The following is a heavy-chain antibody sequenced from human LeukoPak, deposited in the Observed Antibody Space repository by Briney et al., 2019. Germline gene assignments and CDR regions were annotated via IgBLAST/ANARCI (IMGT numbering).Heavy chain of an antibody. Sequence: PGGSLRLSCAVSGFTLSSKYMSWARQAPGKGLEWVRYIYRGGSTYYAASVKGRFTTSRDNSKNTLDLQINSLRAEDTAVYYCAYDRSGPFDCWGQVALVTAAS. CDR3: AYDRSGPFDC. CDR2: IYRGGST. CDR1: GFTLSSKY. D-gene: IGHD3-22*01. J-gene: IGHJ4*02. V-gene: IGHV3-53*01.